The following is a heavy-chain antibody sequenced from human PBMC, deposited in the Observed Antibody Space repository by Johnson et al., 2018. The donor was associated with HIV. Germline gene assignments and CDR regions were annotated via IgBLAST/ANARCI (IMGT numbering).Heavy chain of an antibody. Sequence: VQLVESGGGLVKPGGSLRLSCAASGFTFSDYYMSWIRQAPGKGLEWVSGISWNSGSIGYADSVKGRFTISRDNAKNSLYLQMNSLRAEDTALYYCARDSGIAVASGAFDIWGQGTMVTVSS. CDR2: ISWNSGSI. J-gene: IGHJ3*02. V-gene: IGHV3-9*01. D-gene: IGHD6-19*01. CDR3: ARDSGIAVASGAFDI. CDR1: GFTFSDYY.